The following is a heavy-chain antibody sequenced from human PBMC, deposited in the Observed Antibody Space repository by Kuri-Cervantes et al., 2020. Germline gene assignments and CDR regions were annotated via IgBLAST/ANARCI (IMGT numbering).Heavy chain of an antibody. D-gene: IGHD3-22*01. CDR1: GFTFSNYG. CDR2: IWYDRSDK. J-gene: IGHJ6*02. V-gene: IGHV3-33*01. CDR3: ARDPWLLLPYGMDV. Sequence: GGSLRLSCAASGFTFSNYGMHWVRQAPGKGLEWVAIIWYDRSDKYYADSVKGRFTISRDNSKNTLYLQMNSLRAEDAAVYYCARDPWLLLPYGMDVWGQGTTVTVSS.